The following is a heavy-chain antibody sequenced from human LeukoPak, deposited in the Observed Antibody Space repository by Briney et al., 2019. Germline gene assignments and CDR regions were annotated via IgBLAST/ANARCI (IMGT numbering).Heavy chain of an antibody. CDR3: SKNLCGCYFPYLFDP. D-gene: IGHD2/OR15-2a*01. CDR1: RFFFSNYS. J-gene: IGHJ5*02. CDR2: ISDSGGMT. Sequence: PGGSLRLSCAASRFFFSNYSMSWVRQAPGKGLEWVSAISDSGGMTYYADSVKGRFTINRDNSKNMLYLQMNSLRVEYTAAYYFSKNLCGCYFPYLFDPWGQGTLSTVSS. V-gene: IGHV3-23*01.